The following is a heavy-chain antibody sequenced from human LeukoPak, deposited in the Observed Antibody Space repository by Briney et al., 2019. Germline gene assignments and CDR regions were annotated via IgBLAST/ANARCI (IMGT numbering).Heavy chain of an antibody. CDR2: INPNSGGT. V-gene: IGHV1-2*02. J-gene: IGHJ6*03. D-gene: IGHD1-1*01. Sequence: ASVKVSCKASGYTFTGYYMHWVRQAPGQGLEWMGWINPNSGGTNYAQKFQGRVTTTRDTSISTAYMELSRLRSDDTAVYYCARDRDWNDGFHYYYYMDVWGKGTTVTVSS. CDR3: ARDRDWNDGFHYYYYMDV. CDR1: GYTFTGYY.